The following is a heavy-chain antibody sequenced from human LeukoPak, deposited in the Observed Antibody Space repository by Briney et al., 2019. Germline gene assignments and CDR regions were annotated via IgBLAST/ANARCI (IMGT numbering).Heavy chain of an antibody. Sequence: ASVKVSCKASGYTFTGYYMHWVRQAPGQGLEWMGWINPNSGGTNYAQKFQGRVTMTRDTSISTAYMELSRLRSDDTAVYYCARVRIVATRYNWFDPWGQGTLVTVSS. CDR1: GYTFTGYY. CDR3: ARVRIVATRYNWFDP. J-gene: IGHJ5*02. D-gene: IGHD5-12*01. V-gene: IGHV1-2*02. CDR2: INPNSGGT.